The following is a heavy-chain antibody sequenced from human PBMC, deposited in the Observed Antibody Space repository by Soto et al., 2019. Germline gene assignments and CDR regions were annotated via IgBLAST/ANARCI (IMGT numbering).Heavy chain of an antibody. V-gene: IGHV3-48*03. D-gene: IGHD5-18*01. CDR1: GFTFSSYE. J-gene: IGHJ4*02. CDR2: ISSSGSTI. CDR3: AREPPVQLWKLYYFDY. Sequence: SGGSLRLSCAASGFTFSSYEMNWVRQAPGKGLEWVSYISSSGSTIYYADSVKGRFTISRDNAKNSLYLQMNSLRAEDTAVYYCAREPPVQLWKLYYFDYWGQGTLVTVSS.